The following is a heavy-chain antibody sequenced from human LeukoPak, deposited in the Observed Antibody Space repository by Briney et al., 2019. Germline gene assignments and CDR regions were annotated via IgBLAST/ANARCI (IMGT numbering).Heavy chain of an antibody. V-gene: IGHV1-18*01. J-gene: IGHJ6*03. CDR2: ISAYNGNT. CDR1: GYTFTSYG. Sequence: GASVNVSCKASGYTFTSYGISWVRQAPGQGLEWMGWISAYNGNTNYAQKLQGRVTMTTDTSTSTAYMELRSLRSDDTAVYYCARRTGSFPDYYYYYMDVWGKGTTVTVSS. CDR3: ARRTGSFPDYYYYYMDV. D-gene: IGHD6-13*01.